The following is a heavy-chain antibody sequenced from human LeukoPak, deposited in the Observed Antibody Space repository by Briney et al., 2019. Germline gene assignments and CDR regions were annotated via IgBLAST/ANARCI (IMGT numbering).Heavy chain of an antibody. D-gene: IGHD3-22*01. J-gene: IGHJ4*02. V-gene: IGHV3-69-1*01. CDR1: GFTFSDYY. CDR3: AKGLYYYDSSGPLD. CDR2: ITRSSYI. Sequence: GGSLRLSCAASGFTFSDYYMSWIRQAPGKGLDWVSSITRSSYIYYADSVKGRFTISRDNAKNSLYLQMNSLRAEDTAVYYCAKGLYYYDSSGPLDWGQGTLVTVSS.